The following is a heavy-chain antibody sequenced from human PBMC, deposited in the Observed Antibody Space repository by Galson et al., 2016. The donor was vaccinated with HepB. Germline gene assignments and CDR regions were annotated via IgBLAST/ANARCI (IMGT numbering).Heavy chain of an antibody. CDR3: AREAYTSLDY. J-gene: IGHJ4*02. D-gene: IGHD2-2*02. CDR2: ISSSGRTI. V-gene: IGHV3-11*01. CDR1: GFPFSDYY. Sequence: SLRLSCAASGFPFSDYYMSWIRQAPGKGLEWISYISSSGRTIFYADSVKGRFTISRDNAKKSLYLQMNSLRVEDTAVYYCAREAYTSLDYWGRGTLVTVSS.